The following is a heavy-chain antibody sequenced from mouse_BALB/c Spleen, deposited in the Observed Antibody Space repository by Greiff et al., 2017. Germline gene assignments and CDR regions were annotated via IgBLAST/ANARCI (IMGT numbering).Heavy chain of an antibody. CDR2: INPYNDGT. CDR1: GYTFTSYV. V-gene: IGHV1-14*01. Sequence: EVKLMESGPELVKPGASVKMSCKASGYTFTSYVMHWVKQKPGQGLEWIGYINPYNDGTKYNEKFKGKATLTSDKSSSTAYMELSSLTSEDSAVYYCARGGYDSSYAMDYWGQGTSVTVSS. D-gene: IGHD2-14*01. CDR3: ARGGYDSSYAMDY. J-gene: IGHJ4*01.